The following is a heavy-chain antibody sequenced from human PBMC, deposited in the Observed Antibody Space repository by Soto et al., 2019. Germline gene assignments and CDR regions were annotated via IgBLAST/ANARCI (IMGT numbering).Heavy chain of an antibody. V-gene: IGHV1-69*01. CDR3: ARAWFGGHYGMDV. Sequence: QVQLGQSGAEVKKPGSSVKVSCKASGGTFSSYAISWVRQAPGQGLEWMGGIIPIFGTANYAQKFQGRVTSTADESMSTAYMELSSLGSEDTAVYSCARAWFGGHYGMDVWGQGTTVTVSS. CDR1: GGTFSSYA. D-gene: IGHD3-10*01. J-gene: IGHJ6*02. CDR2: IIPIFGTA.